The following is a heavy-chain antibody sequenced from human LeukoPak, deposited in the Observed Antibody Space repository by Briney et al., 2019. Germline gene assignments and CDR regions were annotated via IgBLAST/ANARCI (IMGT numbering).Heavy chain of an antibody. D-gene: IGHD1-26*01. V-gene: IGHV1-2*04. CDR2: INPNSGGT. Sequence: ASVKVSCKASGYTFTGYYMHWVRQAPGQGLEWMGWINPNSGGTNYAQKFQGWVTMTRDTSISTAYMELSRLRSDDTAVYYCARDGLVGATTSGWFDPWGQGTLVTVSS. J-gene: IGHJ5*02. CDR1: GYTFTGYY. CDR3: ARDGLVGATTSGWFDP.